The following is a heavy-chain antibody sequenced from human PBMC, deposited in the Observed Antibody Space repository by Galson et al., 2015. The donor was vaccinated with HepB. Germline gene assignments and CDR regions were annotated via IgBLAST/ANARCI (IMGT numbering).Heavy chain of an antibody. CDR3: AKGPTTVTTRWFDP. J-gene: IGHJ5*02. D-gene: IGHD4-17*01. CDR1: GFTFSSYA. V-gene: IGHV3-23*01. CDR2: ISASGGAT. Sequence: SLRLSCAASGFTFSSYAMSWVRQAPGKGLEWVSVISASGGATYYADSVKGRFTISRDNSKNTLYLQINSLRVEDTAFYYRAKGPTTVTTRWFDPWGQGTLVTVST.